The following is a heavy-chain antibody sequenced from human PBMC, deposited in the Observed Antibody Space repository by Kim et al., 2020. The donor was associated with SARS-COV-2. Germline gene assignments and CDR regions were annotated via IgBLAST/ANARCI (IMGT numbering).Heavy chain of an antibody. CDR2: LSGNGGST. CDR1: GFIFGDYA. V-gene: IGHV3-23*01. J-gene: IGHJ4*02. D-gene: IGHD3-3*01. Sequence: GGSLRLSCAVSGFIFGDYAMSWVRQAPGKGLEWVSSLSGNGGSTYYADSVKGRFTMSRDNSKNTLYLQMNSLRADDTALYYCAKRTDFWTGYFDYWGQGTLVTVPS. CDR3: AKRTDFWTGYFDY.